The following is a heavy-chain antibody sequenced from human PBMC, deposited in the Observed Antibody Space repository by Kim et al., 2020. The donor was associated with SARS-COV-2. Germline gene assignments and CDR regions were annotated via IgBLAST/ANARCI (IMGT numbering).Heavy chain of an antibody. CDR2: ISVGHIA. CDR1: GFTFSNYA. Sequence: GGSLRLSCAASGFTFSNYAISWVRQAPGKGLDWVSSISVGHIAYYADSVKGRFTISRDDSKNTVSLQMSSLRVDDTAMYYCARGLVGGSNVRADYFDF. D-gene: IGHD3-10*02. J-gene: IGHJ4*01. V-gene: IGHV3-23*01. CDR3: ARGLVGGSNVRADYFDF.